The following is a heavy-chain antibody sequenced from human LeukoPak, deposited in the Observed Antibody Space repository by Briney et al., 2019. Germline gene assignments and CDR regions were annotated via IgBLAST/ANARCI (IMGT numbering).Heavy chain of an antibody. CDR2: AYYRSKGLF. Sequence: SQTLSLTCAISGDSVSFNSDGWNWIRQSPSRGLEWLGRAYYRSKGLFDYGVAVKSRLTITPDTPKNQFSLQLNSVTPEDTAVYYFLRDANGGLDALDIWGQGTMVTVSS. V-gene: IGHV6-1*01. CDR3: LRDANGGLDALDI. D-gene: IGHD3-10*01. CDR1: GDSVSFNSDG. J-gene: IGHJ3*02.